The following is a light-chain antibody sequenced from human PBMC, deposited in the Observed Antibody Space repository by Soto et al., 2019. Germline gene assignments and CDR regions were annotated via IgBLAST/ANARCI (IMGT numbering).Light chain of an antibody. CDR2: DAS. CDR1: QSVSSK. Sequence: EIAMTQSPATLSVSPGERATLSCRASQSVSSKLAWYQQKPGQAPRLLIYDASTRATGIPDRFSGSGSGTDFTLTISRLEPEDFAVYYCQQYGSSRTFGQGTKVDIK. V-gene: IGKV3-20*01. J-gene: IGKJ1*01. CDR3: QQYGSSRT.